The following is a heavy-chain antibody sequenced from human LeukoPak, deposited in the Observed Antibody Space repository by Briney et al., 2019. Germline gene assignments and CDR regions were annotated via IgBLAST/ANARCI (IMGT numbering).Heavy chain of an antibody. Sequence: PSETLSLTCSVSGDSISTHNWNWIRQSPGKGLEWIGYIYSSGNTMYSPSLKSRVTISVDTSKNQFSLKLSSVTAADTAVYYCARSGAKAVVLGWFDPWGQGTLVTVSS. CDR1: GDSISTHN. CDR3: ARSGAKAVVLGWFDP. D-gene: IGHD7-27*01. J-gene: IGHJ5*02. CDR2: IYSSGNT. V-gene: IGHV4-59*11.